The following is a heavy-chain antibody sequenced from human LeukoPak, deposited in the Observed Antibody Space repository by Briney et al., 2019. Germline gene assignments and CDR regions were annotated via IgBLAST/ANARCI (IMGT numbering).Heavy chain of an antibody. J-gene: IGHJ4*02. Sequence: GESLKISCKGSGYSFTSYWIGWVRQMPGKGLEWMGIIYPGDSDTRYSPSFQGRVTISADKSISTAYLQWSSLKASDTAMYYCARWHYDSSGGLDYWGQGTLVTVSS. CDR2: IYPGDSDT. CDR1: GYSFTSYW. V-gene: IGHV5-51*01. CDR3: ARWHYDSSGGLDY. D-gene: IGHD3-22*01.